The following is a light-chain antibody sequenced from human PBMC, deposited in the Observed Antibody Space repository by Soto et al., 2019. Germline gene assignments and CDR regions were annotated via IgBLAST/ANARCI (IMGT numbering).Light chain of an antibody. CDR3: QQRSNWPPT. CDR1: QSVSSY. Sequence: EIVLTQSPATLSLSPGERATLSCRASQSVSSYLAWYQQKPGQAPRLLIYDASNRATGIPARFSGSGSGTDFTLTISSLKPEDFAVYYCQQRSNWPPTFGGGTKV. J-gene: IGKJ4*01. CDR2: DAS. V-gene: IGKV3-11*01.